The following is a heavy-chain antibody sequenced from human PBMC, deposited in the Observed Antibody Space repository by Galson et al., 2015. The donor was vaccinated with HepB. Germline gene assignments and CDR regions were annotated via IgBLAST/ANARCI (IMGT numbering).Heavy chain of an antibody. CDR1: GFTVSSNY. CDR3: AREGIVVVPAARGTNYYYYMDV. CDR2: IYSGGST. D-gene: IGHD2-2*01. Sequence: SLRLSCAASGFTVSSNYMSWVRQAPGKGLEWVSVIYSGGSTYYADSVKGRFTISRDNSKNTLYLQMNSLRAEDTAVYYCAREGIVVVPAARGTNYYYYMDVWGKGTTVTVSS. V-gene: IGHV3-66*01. J-gene: IGHJ6*03.